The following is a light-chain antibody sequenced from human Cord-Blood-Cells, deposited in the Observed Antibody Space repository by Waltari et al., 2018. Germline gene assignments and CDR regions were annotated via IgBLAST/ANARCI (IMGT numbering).Light chain of an antibody. CDR3: QQRSNWPPIT. Sequence: EIVLTQSPATLSLSPGERTTLSCRASQSVISYLAWYQQKPGQAPRLLIYDASTSATGIPARCSGSGSGTDFTLTISSLEPEDFAVFYCQQRSNWPPITFGQGTRLEIK. CDR1: QSVISY. V-gene: IGKV3-11*01. J-gene: IGKJ5*01. CDR2: DAS.